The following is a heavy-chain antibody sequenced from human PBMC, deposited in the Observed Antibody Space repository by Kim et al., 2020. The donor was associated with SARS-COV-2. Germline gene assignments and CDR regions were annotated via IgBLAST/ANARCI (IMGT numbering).Heavy chain of an antibody. D-gene: IGHD3-10*01. V-gene: IGHV3-23*01. J-gene: IGHJ3*02. Sequence: GGSLRLSCAVSGFTFSSYAMSWVRQAPGKGLEWVSAISGSGGSTYYADSVKGRFTISRDNSKNTLYLQVNSLRAEDTAVYYCAKVTGAVRGVIIDAFDIWGQGTMVTVSS. CDR3: AKVTGAVRGVIIDAFDI. CDR2: ISGSGGST. CDR1: GFTFSSYA.